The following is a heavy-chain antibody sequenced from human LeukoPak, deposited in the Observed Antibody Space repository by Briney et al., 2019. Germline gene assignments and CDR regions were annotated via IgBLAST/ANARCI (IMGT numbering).Heavy chain of an antibody. J-gene: IGHJ6*03. CDR1: GGSISSGDYY. D-gene: IGHD3-22*01. CDR3: ARIVVDNPDFYYYYMDV. CDR2: IYYSGST. V-gene: IGHV4-30-4*01. Sequence: PSETLSLTCTVSGGSISSGDYYWSWIRQPPGKGLEWIGYIYYSGSTYYNPSLKSRVTISVDTSKNQFSLKLSSVTAADTAVYYCARIVVDNPDFYYYYMDVWGKGTTVTVSS.